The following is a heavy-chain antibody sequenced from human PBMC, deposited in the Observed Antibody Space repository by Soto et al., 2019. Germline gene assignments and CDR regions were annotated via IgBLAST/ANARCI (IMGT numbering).Heavy chain of an antibody. V-gene: IGHV3-23*01. CDR2: ISGSGGST. D-gene: IGHD6-19*01. Sequence: PGGSLRLSCAASGFTFSSYAMSWVRQAPGKGLEWVSAISGSGGSTYYADSVKGRFTISRDNSKNTLYLQMNSLRAEDTAVYYCAKDIGYSSGWYTGDCFDYWGQGTLVTVSS. CDR1: GFTFSSYA. J-gene: IGHJ4*02. CDR3: AKDIGYSSGWYTGDCFDY.